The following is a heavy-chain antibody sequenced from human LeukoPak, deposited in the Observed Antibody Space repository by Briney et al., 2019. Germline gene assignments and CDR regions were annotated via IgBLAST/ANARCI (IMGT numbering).Heavy chain of an antibody. J-gene: IGHJ2*01. D-gene: IGHD4-17*01. CDR1: GFTFSSYA. CDR2: ISGSGGST. Sequence: PGGSLRLSCAASGFTFSSYAMSWVRQAPGKGLEWVSAISGSGGSTYYADSVRGRFTISRDNSKNTLYLQMNSLRAEDTAIYYCAKVVTDDYGDYFDLWGRGTLVTVSS. V-gene: IGHV3-23*01. CDR3: AKVVTDDYGDYFDL.